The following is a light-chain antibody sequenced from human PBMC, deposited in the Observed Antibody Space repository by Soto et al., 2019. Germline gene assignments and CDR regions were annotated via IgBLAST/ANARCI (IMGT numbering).Light chain of an antibody. CDR2: EVN. CDR3: SSYAGDNVVL. V-gene: IGLV2-8*01. Sequence: QAVVTQPPSASGSPGQSVTISCTGTSSDVGGYEYVSWYHQHPGKAPKLLIFEVNKRPSGVPYRFSGSKSGNTASLTVSGLRAEDEGVYYCSSYAGDNVVLFGGGTKVTVL. CDR1: SSDVGGYEY. J-gene: IGLJ2*01.